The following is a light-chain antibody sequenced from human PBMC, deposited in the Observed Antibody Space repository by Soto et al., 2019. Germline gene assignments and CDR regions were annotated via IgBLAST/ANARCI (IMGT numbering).Light chain of an antibody. V-gene: IGKV3-15*01. CDR1: QSINAH. Sequence: EVVMTQSPATLSVSPGERVTLSCRASQSINAHLAWYQQKPGQAPRLLIHGASTRATGIPARFSGSGFGTEVTLTISSLQSEDFAVYYCQQYNTSLWTFGQETKVEIQ. CDR2: GAS. CDR3: QQYNTSLWT. J-gene: IGKJ1*01.